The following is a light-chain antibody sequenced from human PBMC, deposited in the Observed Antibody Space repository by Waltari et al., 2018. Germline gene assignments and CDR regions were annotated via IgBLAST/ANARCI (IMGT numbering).Light chain of an antibody. Sequence: DVVMTQSPLSLPVTLGQPASISCRSSQRLVSSDGNIYLNWFQQRPGQSPRRLIYKVSRRDSGVPDRFSGSGSGTDFTLRISRVEAEDVGLYFCMQGTNWPQSFGQGTKLEIK. J-gene: IGKJ2*03. CDR3: MQGTNWPQS. CDR1: QRLVSSDGNIY. V-gene: IGKV2-30*01. CDR2: KVS.